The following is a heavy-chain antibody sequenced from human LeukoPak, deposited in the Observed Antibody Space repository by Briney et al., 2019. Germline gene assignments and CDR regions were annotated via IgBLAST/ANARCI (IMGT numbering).Heavy chain of an antibody. CDR3: ASGVNDYGDFYFDY. J-gene: IGHJ4*02. V-gene: IGHV1-2*02. Sequence: ASVTVSFKASVYTFTDYYMHWVRQAPGQGLEWMGWINPKSGGTNYALKFQGRVTMTRDTSITTAYMELSRLRSDDMAVYYCASGVNDYGDFYFDYWGQGTLVTVSS. CDR2: INPKSGGT. CDR1: VYTFTDYY. D-gene: IGHD4-17*01.